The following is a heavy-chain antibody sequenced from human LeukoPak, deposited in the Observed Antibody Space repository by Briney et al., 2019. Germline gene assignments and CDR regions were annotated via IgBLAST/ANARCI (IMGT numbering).Heavy chain of an antibody. CDR2: IRSKVYGGTP. CDR3: TRDQTPYY. V-gene: IGHV3-49*04. CDR1: GFTFSSYE. J-gene: IGHJ4*02. Sequence: GGSLRLSCAASGFTFSSYEMNWVRQAPGKGLEWVGFIRSKVYGGTPEYAASVKGRFTISRNDSKGIAYLQMNSLKTEDTAVYYCTRDQTPYYWGQGTLVTVSS.